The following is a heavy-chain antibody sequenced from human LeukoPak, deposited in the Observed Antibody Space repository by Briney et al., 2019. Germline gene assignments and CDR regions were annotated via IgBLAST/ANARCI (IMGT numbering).Heavy chain of an antibody. CDR3: ARSGREATEIDY. CDR1: GFTFSGYF. Sequence: GGSLRLSCAASGFTFSGYFMSWVRQAPGKGLEWLSYINGRGTYIDYAESLKGRITISRDNAQNPLYLQMNSLRVEDTAVYYCARSGREATEIDYWGQGTLVTVSS. V-gene: IGHV3-11*06. D-gene: IGHD1-1*01. J-gene: IGHJ4*02. CDR2: INGRGTYI.